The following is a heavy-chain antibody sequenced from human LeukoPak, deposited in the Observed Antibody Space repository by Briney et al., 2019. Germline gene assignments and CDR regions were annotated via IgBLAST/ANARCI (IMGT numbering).Heavy chain of an antibody. J-gene: IGHJ4*02. CDR2: ISYDGSNK. D-gene: IGHD3-10*01. CDR3: AKDDPQRGEGYFDY. V-gene: IGHV3-30*18. CDR1: GFTFSSYG. Sequence: PGGSLRLSCAASGFTFSSYGMHWVRQAPGKGLEWVAVISYDGSNKYYADSVKGRFTISRDNSKNTLYLQMNSLRAEDTAVYYCAKDDPQRGEGYFDYWGQGTLVTVSS.